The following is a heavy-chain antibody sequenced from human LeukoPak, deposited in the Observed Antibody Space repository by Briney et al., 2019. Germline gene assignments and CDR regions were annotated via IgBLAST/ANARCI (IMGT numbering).Heavy chain of an antibody. Sequence: ASVKVSCKASGYTFTSYGISWVRQAPGQGLEWMGWISAYIGNANYAQKLQGRVTMTTDTSTSIVYMELRSLRSDDTAVYYCARDLGYCSSTSCHRNWFDPWGQGTLVTVSS. J-gene: IGHJ5*02. D-gene: IGHD2-2*01. V-gene: IGHV1-18*01. CDR1: GYTFTSYG. CDR3: ARDLGYCSSTSCHRNWFDP. CDR2: ISAYIGNA.